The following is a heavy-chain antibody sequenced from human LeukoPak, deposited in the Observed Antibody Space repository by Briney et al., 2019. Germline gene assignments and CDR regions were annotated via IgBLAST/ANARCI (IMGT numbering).Heavy chain of an antibody. CDR3: APRWCGGLSGY. J-gene: IGHJ4*02. CDR2: IRYDGGNK. V-gene: IGHV3-30*02. Sequence: GGCLRLSRAAPVFTSSIYGMHCVLQALGKGLEWGAFIRYDGGNKYYADSVKGRFTISRDNSKNTLYLQMNSLRDPSTAVCFFAPRWCGGLSGYWGQGTRVIVSS. D-gene: IGHD3-10*01. CDR1: VFTSSIYG.